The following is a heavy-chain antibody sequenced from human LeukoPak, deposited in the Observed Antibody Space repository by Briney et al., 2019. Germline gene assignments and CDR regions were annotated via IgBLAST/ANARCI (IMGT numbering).Heavy chain of an antibody. Sequence: PGGSLRLSCAASGFTFSSYGMSWVRQAPGKGLEWVSAISGSGGDTNHADSVKGRFTISRDNSKNTLYLQMNSLRAEDTAVYYCATFRNSWYVPEFDYWGQGTLVTVSS. V-gene: IGHV3-23*01. J-gene: IGHJ4*02. CDR1: GFTFSSYG. CDR3: ATFRNSWYVPEFDY. D-gene: IGHD6-13*01. CDR2: ISGSGGDT.